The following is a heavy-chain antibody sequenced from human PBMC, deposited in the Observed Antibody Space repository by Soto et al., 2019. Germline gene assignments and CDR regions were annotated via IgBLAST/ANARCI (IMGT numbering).Heavy chain of an antibody. Sequence: EVQLVESGGGLIQPGGSLKLSCAASGFTVGNNYMSWVRQAPGKGLEWVSLIYSTGTTKYADSVKGRFTVSRDNAKNTLYLQMNSPSGEDTAVYYCAKDGRGSGSHYNSFGYWGQGTLVTVSS. D-gene: IGHD3-10*01. CDR2: IYSTGTT. V-gene: IGHV3-53*01. CDR3: AKDGRGSGSHYNSFGY. CDR1: GFTVGNNY. J-gene: IGHJ4*02.